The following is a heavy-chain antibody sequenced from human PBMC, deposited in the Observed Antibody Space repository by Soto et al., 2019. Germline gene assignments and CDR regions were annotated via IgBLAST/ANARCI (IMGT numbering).Heavy chain of an antibody. CDR3: ARALSSGWHEGYYYGMDV. CDR1: GYTFTGYY. V-gene: IGHV1-2*04. J-gene: IGHJ6*02. D-gene: IGHD6-19*01. CDR2: INPNSGGT. Sequence: SVKVSCKSSGYTFTGYYMHWVRQAPGQGLEWVGWINPNSGGTNYAQKFQGWVTMTRDTSISTAYMELSRLRSDDTAVYYCARALSSGWHEGYYYGMDVWGQGTTVTVSS.